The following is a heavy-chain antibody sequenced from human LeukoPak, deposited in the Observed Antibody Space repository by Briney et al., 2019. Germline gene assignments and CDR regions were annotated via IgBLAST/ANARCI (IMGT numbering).Heavy chain of an antibody. D-gene: IGHD1-14*01. J-gene: IGHJ5*02. CDR2: ISYDGSNK. V-gene: IGHV3-30*07. CDR1: GFTFSSYA. CDR3: ARKREPGSWFDP. Sequence: GGSLRLSCAASGFTFSSYAMHWVRQAPGKGLEWVAVISYDGSNKYYADSVKGRFTISRDNSKNTLYLQMNSLRAEDTAVYYCARKREPGSWFDPWGQGTLVTVSS.